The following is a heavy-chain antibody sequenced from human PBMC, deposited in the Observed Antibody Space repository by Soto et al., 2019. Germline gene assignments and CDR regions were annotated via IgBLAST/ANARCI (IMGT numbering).Heavy chain of an antibody. Sequence: SETLSLTCTVSGGSISSYYWSWIRQPPGKGLEWIGYIYYSGSTNYNPSLKSRVTISVDTAKNQISLRLSSVSAADTAVYYCTGAYYDVSGYSLDPWGQGTSVTVS. CDR2: IYYSGST. V-gene: IGHV4-59*01. J-gene: IGHJ5*02. D-gene: IGHD3-22*01. CDR1: GGSISSYY. CDR3: TGAYYDVSGYSLDP.